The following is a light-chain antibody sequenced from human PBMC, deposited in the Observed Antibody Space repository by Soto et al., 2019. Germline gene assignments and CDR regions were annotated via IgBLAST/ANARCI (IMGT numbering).Light chain of an antibody. Sequence: EIEMTQSPSTPSVSPGERATLSCRASQSVSSNLAWYQQKPGQAPRLLIYGASTRATGIPARFSGSGSGTEFTLTISSLQSEDFAVYYCQQYNNWPRTFGQGTKVDIK. CDR1: QSVSSN. CDR2: GAS. J-gene: IGKJ1*01. CDR3: QQYNNWPRT. V-gene: IGKV3-15*01.